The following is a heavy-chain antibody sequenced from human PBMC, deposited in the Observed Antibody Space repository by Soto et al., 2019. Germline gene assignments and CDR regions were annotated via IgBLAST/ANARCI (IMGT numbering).Heavy chain of an antibody. Sequence: SVTLSFPCTVSGASICGYYWSWFRQPPGKGLEWIGCIQYSGMSYYYDSLRSRLWMSVDTSKNQFSLKLSSLTAAGTAVYYCVRDPDHDSSGYIFHYWGPGNLVTVSS. D-gene: IGHD3-22*01. CDR2: IQYSGMS. V-gene: IGHV4-59*01. CDR3: VRDPDHDSSGYIFHY. CDR1: GASICGYY. J-gene: IGHJ4*02.